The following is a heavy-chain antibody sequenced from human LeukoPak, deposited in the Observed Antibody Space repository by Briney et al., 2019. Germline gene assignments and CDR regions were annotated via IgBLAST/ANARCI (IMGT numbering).Heavy chain of an antibody. V-gene: IGHV1-69*13. CDR1: GGTFSSYT. Sequence: ASVKVSCKASGGTFSSYTISWVRQAPGQGLEWMGGIIPLFGTPDYAQKFQDRLTITADESTSTAYMELSSLRSEDTAVYYCARTLGYCSSTSCLLDYWGQGTLVTVSS. J-gene: IGHJ4*02. D-gene: IGHD2-2*01. CDR3: ARTLGYCSSTSCLLDY. CDR2: IIPLFGTP.